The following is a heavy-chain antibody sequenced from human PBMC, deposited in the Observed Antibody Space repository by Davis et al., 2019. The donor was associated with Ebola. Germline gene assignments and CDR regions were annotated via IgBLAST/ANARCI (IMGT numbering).Heavy chain of an antibody. J-gene: IGHJ4*02. CDR1: GFTFSSYA. CDR2: ISYDGSNK. D-gene: IGHD2-21*01. CDR3: ARDYCGGDCYLFDY. Sequence: GGSLRLSCAASGFTFSSYAMHWVRQAPGKGLEWVAVISYDGSNKYYADSVKGRFTISRDNSKNTLYLQMNSLRAEDTAVYYCARDYCGGDCYLFDYWGQGTLVTVSS. V-gene: IGHV3-30*04.